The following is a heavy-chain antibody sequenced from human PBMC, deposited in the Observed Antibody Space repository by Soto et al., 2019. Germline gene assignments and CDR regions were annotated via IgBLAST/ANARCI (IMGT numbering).Heavy chain of an antibody. CDR3: ASIWFGELGGPEPPRRYYYMDV. V-gene: IGHV4-39*01. D-gene: IGHD3-10*01. J-gene: IGHJ6*03. Sequence: SETLSLTCTVSGGSISSSSYYWGWIRQPPGKGLEWIGSIYYSGSTYYNPSLKSRVTISVDTSKNQFSLKLSSVTAADTAVYYCASIWFGELGGPEPPRRYYYMDVWGKGTTVTVSS. CDR1: GGSISSSSYY. CDR2: IYYSGST.